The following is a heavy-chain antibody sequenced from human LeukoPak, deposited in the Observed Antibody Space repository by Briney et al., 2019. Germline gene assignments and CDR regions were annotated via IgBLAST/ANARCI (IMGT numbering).Heavy chain of an antibody. J-gene: IGHJ5*01. Sequence: GGSLRLSCAASGFTFSTYAINWVRQAAGKGLEWVSGISGSSTYKYYADSVEGRFTISRDSSKNTVYLQMDNVGVEDAAVYYCAKDTGTTPGYWVDSWGQGTLVTVSS. CDR3: AKDTGTTPGYWVDS. CDR2: ISGSSTYK. D-gene: IGHD4-17*01. V-gene: IGHV3-23*01. CDR1: GFTFSTYA.